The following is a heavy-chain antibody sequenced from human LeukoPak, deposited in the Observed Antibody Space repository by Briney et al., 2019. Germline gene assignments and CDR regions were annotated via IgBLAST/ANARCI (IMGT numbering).Heavy chain of an antibody. CDR2: IYPGDSDT. CDR1: GYSFTSYW. V-gene: IGHV5-51*01. Sequence: GESLKISCKGSGYSFTSYWIGWVRQMPGKGLEWMGIIYPGDSDTRYSPSFQGQVTISADKSISTAYLQWSSLKASDTAMYYCARHAHGPGIAAAGINYYGMDVWGQGTTVTVSS. J-gene: IGHJ6*02. CDR3: ARHAHGPGIAAAGINYYGMDV. D-gene: IGHD6-13*01.